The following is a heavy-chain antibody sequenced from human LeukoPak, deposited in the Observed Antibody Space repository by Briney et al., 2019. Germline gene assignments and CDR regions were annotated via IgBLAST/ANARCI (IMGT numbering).Heavy chain of an antibody. V-gene: IGHV4-34*01. CDR1: GGXFGAYS. D-gene: IGHD3-16*02. Sequence: SETLSPNCVVYGGXFGAYSCRWSRHPQGNGQELQGQISNRGSINHNPSLKSRVTMSVDTSKNHFSLKLNSVTATDTAVYYCARGLLGDLSLGAFDIWGQGTMVTVSS. CDR2: ISNRGSI. J-gene: IGHJ3*02. CDR3: ARGLLGDLSLGAFDI.